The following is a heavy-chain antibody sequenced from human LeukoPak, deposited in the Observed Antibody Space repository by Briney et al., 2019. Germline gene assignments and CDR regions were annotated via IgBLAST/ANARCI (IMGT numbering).Heavy chain of an antibody. CDR3: AHSPWTPVSDRYYFGS. Sequence: SGPTLVNPTQTLTLTCTFSGFSLRNRAGVGWIRQPPGKALEWLALIFLDNDKRYSPSLKSRLTITKDTSKNQVVLTMTNMDPVDTATYYCAHSPWTPVSDRYYFGSWGQGTLVPVSS. D-gene: IGHD1-1*01. CDR1: GFSLRNRAG. J-gene: IGHJ4*02. V-gene: IGHV2-5*02. CDR2: IFLDNDK.